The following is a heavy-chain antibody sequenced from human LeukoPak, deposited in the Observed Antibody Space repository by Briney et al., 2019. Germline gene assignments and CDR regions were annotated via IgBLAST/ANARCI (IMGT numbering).Heavy chain of an antibody. CDR2: IWYDGSNK. CDR3: ARDYIPYQLGMEEYFDY. D-gene: IGHD7-27*01. CDR1: GFTFSSYG. J-gene: IGHJ4*02. Sequence: PGGSLRLSCAASGFTFSSYGMHWVRQAPGKGLEWVAVIWYDGSNKYYADSVKGRFTISRDNSKNTLYLQMNSLRAEDTAVYYCARDYIPYQLGMEEYFDYWGQGALVTVSS. V-gene: IGHV3-33*08.